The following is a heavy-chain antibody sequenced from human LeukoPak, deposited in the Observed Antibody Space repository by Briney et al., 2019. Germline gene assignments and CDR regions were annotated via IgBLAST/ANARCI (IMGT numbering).Heavy chain of an antibody. CDR2: VSYDGRNK. D-gene: IGHD5-18*01. J-gene: IGHJ4*02. Sequence: PGGSLRLSCAASGFIFSSYGIHWVRQAPGKGLEWVAVVSYDGRNKYYADSVKGRFTISRDNSKNTLYLQMNSLRAEDTAVYYCARECQLWPYFDYWGQGTLVTVSS. CDR1: GFIFSSYG. CDR3: ARECQLWPYFDY. V-gene: IGHV3-30*03.